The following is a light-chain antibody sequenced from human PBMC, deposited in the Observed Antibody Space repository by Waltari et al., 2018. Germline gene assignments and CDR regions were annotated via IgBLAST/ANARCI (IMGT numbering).Light chain of an antibody. CDR1: QSVSSS. V-gene: IGKV3-11*01. Sequence: DIVLTQSPATLSLSPGERATLSCRDSQSVSSSLAWYQQKPGQAPRLLIYDASNSATGIPARFSGSGSGTDFTFTISSLEPEDFAVYYCQPRSNWLYTFGQGTKLEIK. J-gene: IGKJ2*01. CDR3: QPRSNWLYT. CDR2: DAS.